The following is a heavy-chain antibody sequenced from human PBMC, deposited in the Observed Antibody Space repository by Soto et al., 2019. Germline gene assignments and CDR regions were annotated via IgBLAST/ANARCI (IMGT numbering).Heavy chain of an antibody. CDR3: ATKYQLPAPNL. CDR1: GFTFNSHT. CDR2: ISLSSSYT. Sequence: GGSLRLSCEASGFTFNSHTMHWVRQAPGMRPEWISSISLSSSYTYYAESVKGRFTISRDNAKNSLFLQMNSLRAEDTAVYYCATKYQLPAPNLWGQGTLVTVSS. J-gene: IGHJ4*02. V-gene: IGHV3-21*01. D-gene: IGHD2-2*01.